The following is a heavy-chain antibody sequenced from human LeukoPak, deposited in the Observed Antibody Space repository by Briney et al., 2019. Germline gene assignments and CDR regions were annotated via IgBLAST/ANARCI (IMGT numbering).Heavy chain of an antibody. CDR3: ARGAALGEAFDI. CDR2: IYHSGST. Sequence: SETLSLTCTVSGGSISSGGYYWSWIRQPPGKGLEWIGYIYHSGSTYYNPSLKSRVTISVDRSKNQFSLKLCSVTAADTAVYYCARGAALGEAFDIWGQGTMVTVSS. J-gene: IGHJ3*02. D-gene: IGHD6-6*01. V-gene: IGHV4-30-2*01. CDR1: GGSISSGGYY.